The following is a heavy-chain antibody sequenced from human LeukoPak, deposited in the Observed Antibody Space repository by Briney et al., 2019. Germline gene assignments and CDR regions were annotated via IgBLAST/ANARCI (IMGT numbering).Heavy chain of an antibody. CDR3: AKGAGGSYGLYYFDY. Sequence: GGSLRLSCTASGFTFSSFWMGWVRQAPGKGLEWVANIQEDGSDKYYLDSVKGRFTISRDNAKNSVYLQMDSLRAEDTAVYYCAKGAGGSYGLYYFDYWGQGALVTVSS. D-gene: IGHD3-10*01. CDR2: IQEDGSDK. V-gene: IGHV3-7*01. J-gene: IGHJ4*02. CDR1: GFTFSSFW.